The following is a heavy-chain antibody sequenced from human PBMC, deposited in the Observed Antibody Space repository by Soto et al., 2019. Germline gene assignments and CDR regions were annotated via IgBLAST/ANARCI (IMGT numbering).Heavy chain of an antibody. V-gene: IGHV4-59*11. CDR2: VYYNGIT. Sequence: ETLSLTCTVSGGSINNHYWSWIRQPPGKGLEWLGYVYYNGITNYNPSLKSRVTMSVDTSKNQFSLNLSSLTAADTAMYYCARALRRDYYDSSGYSGDKFDYWGQGTLVTVSS. J-gene: IGHJ4*02. CDR3: ARALRRDYYDSSGYSGDKFDY. D-gene: IGHD3-22*01. CDR1: GGSINNHY.